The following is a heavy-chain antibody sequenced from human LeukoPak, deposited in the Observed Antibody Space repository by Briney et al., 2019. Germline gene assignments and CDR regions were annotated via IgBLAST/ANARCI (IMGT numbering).Heavy chain of an antibody. Sequence: GGSLRLSCTASGFTFGDYAMSWFRQAPEKGLEWVGFIRSKAYGGTTEYAASVKGRFTISRDDSKSIAYLQMNSLKTEDTAVYYCARDSALGGAGDIWGQGTMVTVSS. J-gene: IGHJ3*02. D-gene: IGHD3-10*01. CDR3: ARDSALGGAGDI. CDR1: GFTFGDYA. V-gene: IGHV3-49*03. CDR2: IRSKAYGGTT.